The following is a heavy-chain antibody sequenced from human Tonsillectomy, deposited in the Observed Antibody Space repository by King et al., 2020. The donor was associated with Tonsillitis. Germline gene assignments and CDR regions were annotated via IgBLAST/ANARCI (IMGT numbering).Heavy chain of an antibody. D-gene: IGHD3-22*01. CDR1: GFTFSSYS. J-gene: IGHJ4*02. CDR2: ISSSSSYI. V-gene: IGHV3-21*01. CDR3: AGVRYYYESSGVQPFDY. Sequence: VQLVESGGGLVKPGGSLRLSCAASGFTFSSYSMNWVRQAPGKGLEWVSSISSSSSYIYYADSVKGRFTISRDNAKNSLYLQMNSLRAEDTAVYYCAGVRYYYESSGVQPFDYWGQGTLVTVSS.